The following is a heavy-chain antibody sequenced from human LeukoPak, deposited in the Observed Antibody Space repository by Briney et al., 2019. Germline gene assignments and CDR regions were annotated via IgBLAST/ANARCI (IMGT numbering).Heavy chain of an antibody. CDR3: ARGARIAAAGTLHFDY. Sequence: SETLSLTCAVYGGSFSGYYWSWIRQPPGKGLEWIGEINPSGSTNYNPSLKSRVTISVDTSKNQFSLKLSSVTAADTAVYYCARGARIAAAGTLHFDYWGQGTLVTVSS. D-gene: IGHD6-13*01. V-gene: IGHV4-34*01. J-gene: IGHJ4*02. CDR1: GGSFSGYY. CDR2: INPSGST.